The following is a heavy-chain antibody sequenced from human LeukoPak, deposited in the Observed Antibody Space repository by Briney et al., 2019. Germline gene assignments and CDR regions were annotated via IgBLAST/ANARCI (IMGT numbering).Heavy chain of an antibody. Sequence: GGSLRLSCAASGFTFSSYWMNWVRQAPGKGLVWVSRINSDGSNTKYADSVKGRFTISRDNSKNTLYLQMNSLRAEDTAVYYCARVKTYGILDYWGQGTLVTVSS. CDR3: ARVKTYGILDY. CDR1: GFTFSSYW. CDR2: INSDGSNT. V-gene: IGHV3-74*01. J-gene: IGHJ4*02. D-gene: IGHD4-17*01.